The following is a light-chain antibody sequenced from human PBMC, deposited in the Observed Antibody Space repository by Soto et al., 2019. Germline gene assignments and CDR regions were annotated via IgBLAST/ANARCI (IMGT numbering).Light chain of an antibody. Sequence: DIQMTQSPSSLSASVECRVSITCRASQSISNHLNWYQQKPGKDPKLLIFAESSLQSGVPSRLSGSRSGPDFTLNISSLQPEDFATYYCQQSYSSPPTFGQGTKV. J-gene: IGKJ1*01. CDR3: QQSYSSPPT. V-gene: IGKV1-39*01. CDR1: QSISNH. CDR2: AES.